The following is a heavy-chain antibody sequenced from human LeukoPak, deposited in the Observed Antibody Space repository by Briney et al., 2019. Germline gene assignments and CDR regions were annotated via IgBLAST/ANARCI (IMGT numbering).Heavy chain of an antibody. CDR1: GFTFSSYT. J-gene: IGHJ4*02. Sequence: GGSLRLSCAASGFTFSSYTMTWVRQAPGKGLKWVSTITTGDGNTYYADSVKGRFTVSRDDSKDTLYLQMNSLRAEDTAVYYCAKDGGLWVSAHWGDSWGRGTLVTVSS. V-gene: IGHV3-23*01. CDR2: ITTGDGNT. D-gene: IGHD7-27*01. CDR3: AKDGGLWVSAHWGDS.